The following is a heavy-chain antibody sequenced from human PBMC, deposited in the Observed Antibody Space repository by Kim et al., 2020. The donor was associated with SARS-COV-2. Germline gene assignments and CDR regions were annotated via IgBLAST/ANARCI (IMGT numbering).Heavy chain of an antibody. CDR2: IYYSGST. Sequence: SETLSLTCTVSGGSVSSGSYYWSWIRQPPGKGLEWIGYIYYSGSTNYNPSLKSRVTISVDTSKNQFSLKLSSVTAADTAVYYCARDPGGTTSGNYFDYWGQGTLVTVSS. D-gene: IGHD1-1*01. J-gene: IGHJ4*02. CDR1: GGSVSSGSYY. V-gene: IGHV4-61*01. CDR3: ARDPGGTTSGNYFDY.